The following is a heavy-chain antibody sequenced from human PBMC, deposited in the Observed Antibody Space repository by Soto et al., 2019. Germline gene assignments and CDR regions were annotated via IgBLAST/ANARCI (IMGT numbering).Heavy chain of an antibody. V-gene: IGHV4-39*01. Sequence: SETXSLTCSFSGVSISIGGYYGCWIRQTPGRGLEWIASMYHGGTTYSNPSLKSRVTISFDTSKNQFSLRLTSVTAADTAVYYSARRGVREEANHSLDTWGQGILVTVSS. CDR2: MYHGGTT. D-gene: IGHD3-3*01. CDR1: GVSISIGGYY. J-gene: IGHJ5*02. CDR3: ARRGVREEANHSLDT.